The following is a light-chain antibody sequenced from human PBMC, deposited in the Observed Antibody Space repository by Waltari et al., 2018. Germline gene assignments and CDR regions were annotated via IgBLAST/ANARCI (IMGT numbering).Light chain of an antibody. CDR2: EAS. Sequence: IVLTQSPGTLSLSPGERATLSCRASQSISRYLVWYQQKPGQPPRLLIYEASRRATGIPDRFSGSGSGTDFSLTISRLEPKDFGVYYCQNHERLPATFGQGTRVEI. CDR1: QSISRY. V-gene: IGKV3-20*01. CDR3: QNHERLPAT. J-gene: IGKJ1*01.